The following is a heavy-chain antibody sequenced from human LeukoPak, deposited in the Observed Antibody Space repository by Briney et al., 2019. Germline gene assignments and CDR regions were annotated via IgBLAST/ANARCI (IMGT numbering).Heavy chain of an antibody. CDR3: AKGPALAGIDY. V-gene: IGHV3-9*01. D-gene: IGHD6-19*01. Sequence: GGSLRLSCAASGFNFDDYAMPWVRQAPGKGLEWVSGITRNSGSTGYADSVKGRFTISRDDAKNSLYLQMNSLRGEDTAFYYCAKGPALAGIDYWGQGTLVTVSS. CDR2: ITRNSGST. J-gene: IGHJ4*02. CDR1: GFNFDDYA.